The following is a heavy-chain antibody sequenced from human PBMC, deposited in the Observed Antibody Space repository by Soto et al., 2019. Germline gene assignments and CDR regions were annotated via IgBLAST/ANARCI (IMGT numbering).Heavy chain of an antibody. J-gene: IGHJ4*02. V-gene: IGHV3-11*01. Sequence: QVHLVESGGGLVKPGGSLRLSCAASGFTFSDFYMSWIRQAPGKGLEWVSYISSSGSAIYYADSVKCRFTISRDNAKNSLYLQMNSLRAEDTAVYYCASNLRDYYDSSGYYRDYWGQGTLVTVSS. CDR1: GFTFSDFY. D-gene: IGHD3-22*01. CDR3: ASNLRDYYDSSGYYRDY. CDR2: ISSSGSAI.